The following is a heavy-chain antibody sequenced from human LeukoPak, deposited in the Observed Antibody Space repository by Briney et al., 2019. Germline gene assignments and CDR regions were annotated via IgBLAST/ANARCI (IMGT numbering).Heavy chain of an antibody. V-gene: IGHV1-8*01. CDR3: AKGLGGFGEFYYYFDY. Sequence: GASVKVSCKASGYTFTSYDINWVRQATGQGLEWMGWMNPNSGNTGYAQKFQGRVTMTRNTSISTAYMELSSLRSEDTAVYYCAKGLGGFGEFYYYFDYWGQGTLVTVSS. CDR2: MNPNSGNT. J-gene: IGHJ4*02. D-gene: IGHD3-10*01. CDR1: GYTFTSYD.